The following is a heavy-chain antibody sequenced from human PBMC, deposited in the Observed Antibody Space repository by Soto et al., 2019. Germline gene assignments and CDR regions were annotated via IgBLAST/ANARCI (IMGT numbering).Heavy chain of an antibody. J-gene: IGHJ3*02. D-gene: IGHD2-15*01. CDR1: GGTFSSYT. CDR2: IIPILGIA. Sequence: QVQLVQSGAEVKKPGSSVKVSCKASGGTFSSYTISWVRQAPGQGLEWMGRIIPILGIANYAQKFQGRVTITADKSTSTAYMELSSLRSEDTAVYYCARGCSGGSGYAFDIWGQGTMVTVSS. V-gene: IGHV1-69*02. CDR3: ARGCSGGSGYAFDI.